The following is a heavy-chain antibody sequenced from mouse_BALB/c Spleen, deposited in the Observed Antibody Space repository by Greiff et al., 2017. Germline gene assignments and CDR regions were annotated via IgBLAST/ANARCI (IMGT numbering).Heavy chain of an antibody. J-gene: IGHJ2*01. D-gene: IGHD1-2*01. Sequence: DVKLVESGGGLVQPGGSRKLSCAASGFTFSSFGMHWVRQAPEKGLEWVAYISSGSSTIYYADTVKGRFTISRDNPKNTLFLQMTSLRSEDTAMYYCARVGTTAFDYWGQGTTLTVSS. CDR3: ARVGTTAFDY. V-gene: IGHV5-17*02. CDR1: GFTFSSFG. CDR2: ISSGSSTI.